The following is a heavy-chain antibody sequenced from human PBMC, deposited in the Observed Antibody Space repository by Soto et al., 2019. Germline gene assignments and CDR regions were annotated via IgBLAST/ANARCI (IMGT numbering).Heavy chain of an antibody. CDR1: GFSLSTAEVG. CDR3: AHRDLEYASTSPCDY. Sequence: QITLKESGPTLVKPTQTLTLTCTFSGFSLSTAEVGVGWIRQPPGKALEWLALIYCDDDKRYSPPLESRLTITKDTSRNQLVLTMTNMDPVDTATYYCAHRDLEYASTSPCDYWGQGTLVIVSS. V-gene: IGHV2-5*02. J-gene: IGHJ4*02. D-gene: IGHD2-2*01. CDR2: IYCDDDK.